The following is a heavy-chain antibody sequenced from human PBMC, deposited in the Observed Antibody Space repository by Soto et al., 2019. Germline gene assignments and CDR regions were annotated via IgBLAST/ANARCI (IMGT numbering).Heavy chain of an antibody. Sequence: SETLSLTCSGSGGPINSSSYFWGWVRQPPGKGLEWIGSIYYSGSTYYNPSLRSRVTISVDTSKNQFSLKLSSVTAADTAVFYCARHYSSGSRNWFDPWGQGTLVTVSS. D-gene: IGHD6-19*01. CDR1: GGPINSSSYF. J-gene: IGHJ5*02. V-gene: IGHV4-39*01. CDR2: IYYSGST. CDR3: ARHYSSGSRNWFDP.